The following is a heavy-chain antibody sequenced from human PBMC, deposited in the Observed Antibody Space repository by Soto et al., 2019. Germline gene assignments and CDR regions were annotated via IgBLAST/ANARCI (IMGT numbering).Heavy chain of an antibody. D-gene: IGHD2-2*02. CDR3: AKGGYCSSTSCYINYYYMDV. CDR2: ISWNSGSI. J-gene: IGHJ6*03. CDR1: GFTFDDYA. V-gene: IGHV3-9*01. Sequence: EVQLVESGGGLVQPGRSLRLSCAASGFTFDDYAMHWVRQAPGKGLEWVPGISWNSGSIGYADSVKGRFTISRDNAKNSLYLQMNSLRAEDTALYYCAKGGYCSSTSCYINYYYMDVWGKGTTVTVSS.